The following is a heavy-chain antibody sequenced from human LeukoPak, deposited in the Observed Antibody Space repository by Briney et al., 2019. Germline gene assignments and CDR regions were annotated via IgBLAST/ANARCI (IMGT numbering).Heavy chain of an antibody. V-gene: IGHV1-46*01. D-gene: IGHD3-22*01. CDR1: GYTFTSYY. CDR3: ATRYPYYYDSSGYYPPGDY. CDR2: INPSGGST. Sequence: ASVKVSCKASGYTFTSYYMHWVRQAPGQGLEWMGIINPSGGSTSYAQKFQGRVTMTRDTSTSTVYMELSSLRSEDTAVYYCATRYPYYYDSSGYYPPGDYWGQGTLVTVSS. J-gene: IGHJ4*02.